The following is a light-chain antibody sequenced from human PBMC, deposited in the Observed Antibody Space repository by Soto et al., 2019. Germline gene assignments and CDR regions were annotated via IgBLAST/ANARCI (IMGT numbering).Light chain of an antibody. CDR1: QTVRDN. V-gene: IGKV3-15*01. J-gene: IGKJ2*01. Sequence: EIVMTHSPATLSVSPGDRATLSCRASQTVRDNLAWYQQKPGQAPRLLIYGASTRATGIPARFSGSGSGTDFTLTIDSLQSEDFALYFCQQSNKWPYTFGQGTKLEIK. CDR2: GAS. CDR3: QQSNKWPYT.